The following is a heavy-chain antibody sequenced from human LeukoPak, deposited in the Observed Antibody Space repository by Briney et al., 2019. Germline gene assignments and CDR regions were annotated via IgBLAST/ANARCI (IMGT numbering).Heavy chain of an antibody. J-gene: IGHJ4*02. D-gene: IGHD3-9*01. CDR2: IASGGDYI. CDR3: ARGHYDVLAASYKWTPDY. V-gene: IGHV3-21*01. CDR1: GFTFNTFN. Sequence: GGSLRLSCAASGFTFNTFNMNWVRQAPGKGLEWVSSIASGGDYIYYADSVKSRFTTSRDNAKNSLSLQLNSLRVEDTAVYYCARGHYDVLAASYKWTPDYWGQGTLVTVSS.